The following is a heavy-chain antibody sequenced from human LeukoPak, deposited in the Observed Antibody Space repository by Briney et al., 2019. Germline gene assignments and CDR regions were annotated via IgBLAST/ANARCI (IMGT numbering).Heavy chain of an antibody. J-gene: IGHJ4*02. D-gene: IGHD1-26*01. CDR1: GGTLGTYT. CDR2: VISILRTA. Sequence: SVNVSCKASGGTLGTYTIHWVRRAPGQGLEWMGRVISILRTATYGQKFQGRVTITADKSTSTTYMELTDLRLQDTAFYYCARSLGRGFDYWGQGSLVTVSS. V-gene: IGHV1-69*08. CDR3: ARSLGRGFDY.